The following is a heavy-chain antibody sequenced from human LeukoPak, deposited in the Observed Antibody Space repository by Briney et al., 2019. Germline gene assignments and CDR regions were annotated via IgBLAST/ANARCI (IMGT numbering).Heavy chain of an antibody. D-gene: IGHD1-14*01. CDR3: ATYKSWVAGDV. CDR1: EFTFSDYW. Sequence: GGSLRLSCAASEFTFSDYWMSWVRQAPGKGPEWVANIKEDGSEKQYVDSVKGRFTVSRDNAKNSLFLQMNSLRLEDTAVYYCATYKSWVAGDVWGQGTTVSVSS. J-gene: IGHJ6*02. CDR2: IKEDGSEK. V-gene: IGHV3-7*01.